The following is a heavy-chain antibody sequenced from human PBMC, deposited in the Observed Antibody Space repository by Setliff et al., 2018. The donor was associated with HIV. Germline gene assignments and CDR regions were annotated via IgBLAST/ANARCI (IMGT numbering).Heavy chain of an antibody. CDR2: INDSGDT. V-gene: IGHV4-34*01. CDR3: TRGPARRYPGSTVYGL. D-gene: IGHD1-26*01. CDR1: GGPLSGYC. Sequence: SETLSLTCGLYGGPLSGYCWTWIRQSPEKGLEWIGEINDSGDTKYNPSLMSRLSMSVEKSKNEFSLKVTSLTAADTAVYFCTRGPARRYPGSTVYGLWGQGSPVTVSS. J-gene: IGHJ1*01.